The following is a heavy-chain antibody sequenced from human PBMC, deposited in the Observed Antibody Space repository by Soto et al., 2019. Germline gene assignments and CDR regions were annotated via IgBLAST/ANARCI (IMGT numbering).Heavy chain of an antibody. V-gene: IGHV3-23*01. Sequence: GGSLRLSCAASGFTFIDFAMAWVRQAPGKGLEWVSSASGSGSGTYYADSVKGRFTISRDNSKNTLLLHMTNLRAGDTALYFCAKGRPGVAAAPDYWGQGTLVTVSS. CDR1: GFTFIDFA. CDR2: ASGSGSGT. CDR3: AKGRPGVAAAPDY. D-gene: IGHD2-21*01. J-gene: IGHJ4*02.